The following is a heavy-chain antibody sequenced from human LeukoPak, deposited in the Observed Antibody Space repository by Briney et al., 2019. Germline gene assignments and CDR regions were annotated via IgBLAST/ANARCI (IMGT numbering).Heavy chain of an antibody. D-gene: IGHD4-23*01. CDR3: AREDHSVGSFAY. CDR2: VSRDGSMI. V-gene: IGHV3-74*01. CDR1: GFTFSNYW. J-gene: IGHJ4*02. Sequence: GGSLRLSCADSGFTFSNYWMHWVRQVPGKGLVWVSRVSRDGSMITYADSVKGGFTIFRDTAQNTLYLQMNSLRAQDTAVYYCAREDHSVGSFAYWAQGTLVTVSS.